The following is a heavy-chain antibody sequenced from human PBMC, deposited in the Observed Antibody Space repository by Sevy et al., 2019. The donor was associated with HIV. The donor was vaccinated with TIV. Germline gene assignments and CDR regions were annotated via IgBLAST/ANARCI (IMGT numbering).Heavy chain of an antibody. CDR3: ARDRGGSPDY. Sequence: SETLSLTCTVSGDSISSGGYYWSWIRQHPGKGLEWIGYIYYSGITYYNPSLKSRVAISVDTSKNQFSLKLTSVTAADTAVYYCARDRGGSPDYWGQGTLVTVSS. V-gene: IGHV4-31*03. J-gene: IGHJ4*02. CDR2: IYYSGIT. D-gene: IGHD3-16*01. CDR1: GDSISSGGYY.